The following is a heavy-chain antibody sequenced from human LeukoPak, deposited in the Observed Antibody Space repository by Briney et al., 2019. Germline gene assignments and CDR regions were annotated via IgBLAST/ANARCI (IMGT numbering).Heavy chain of an antibody. CDR3: ARDAGPDAFDY. J-gene: IGHJ4*02. V-gene: IGHV4-61*08. CDR1: GGSISSGDYY. Sequence: SQTLSLTCTVSGGSISSGDYYWSWIRQPPGKGLEWIGYIYYSGSTNYNPSLKSRVTISVDTSKNQFSLKLSSVTAADTAVYYCARDAGPDAFDYWGQGTLVTVSS. CDR2: IYYSGST. D-gene: IGHD2-2*01.